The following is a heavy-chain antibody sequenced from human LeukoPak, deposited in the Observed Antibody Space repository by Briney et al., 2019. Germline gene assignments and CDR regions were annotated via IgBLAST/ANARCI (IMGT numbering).Heavy chain of an antibody. Sequence: SETLSLTCTVSGGSISSYYWSWIRQPPGKGLEWIGEINHSGSTNYNPSLKSRVTISVDTSKNQFSLKLSSVTAADTAVYYCARVLRWVVVPALFDYWGQGTLVTVSS. V-gene: IGHV4-34*01. CDR1: GGSISSYY. CDR2: INHSGST. CDR3: ARVLRWVVVPALFDY. D-gene: IGHD2-2*01. J-gene: IGHJ4*02.